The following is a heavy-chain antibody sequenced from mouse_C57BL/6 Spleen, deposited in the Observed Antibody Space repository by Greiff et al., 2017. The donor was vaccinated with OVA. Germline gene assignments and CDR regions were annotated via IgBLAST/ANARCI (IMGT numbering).Heavy chain of an antibody. V-gene: IGHV5-9-1*02. CDR3: TRDQDYGSSYWYFDV. CDR2: ISSGGDYI. CDR1: GFTFSSYA. Sequence: EVKLVESGEGLVKPGGSLKLSCAASGFTFSSYAMSWVRQTPEKRLEWVAYISSGGDYIYYADTVKGRFTISRDNARNTRYLQMSSLKSEDTAMYYCTRDQDYGSSYWYFDVWGTGTTVTVSS. D-gene: IGHD1-1*01. J-gene: IGHJ1*03.